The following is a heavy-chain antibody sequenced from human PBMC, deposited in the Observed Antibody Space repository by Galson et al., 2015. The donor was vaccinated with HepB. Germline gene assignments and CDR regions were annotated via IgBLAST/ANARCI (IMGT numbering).Heavy chain of an antibody. D-gene: IGHD2-2*03. CDR3: TRELDIVVVPAAMRNSYYYGMDV. V-gene: IGHV3-49*03. Sequence: SLRLSCAASGFTFGDYAMTWFRQAPGKGLEWVGFIRSKAYGGTTEYAASVKGRFTNSRDDSKSIAYLQMNSLKTEDTAVYYCTRELDIVVVPAAMRNSYYYGMDVWGQGTTVTVSS. CDR2: IRSKAYGGTT. CDR1: GFTFGDYA. J-gene: IGHJ6*02.